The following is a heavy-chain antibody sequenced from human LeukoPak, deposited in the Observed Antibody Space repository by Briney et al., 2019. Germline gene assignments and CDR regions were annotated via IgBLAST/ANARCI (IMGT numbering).Heavy chain of an antibody. D-gene: IGHD5-18*01. J-gene: IGHJ4*02. CDR3: ANIRYNSGLDY. V-gene: IGHV3-23*01. CDR1: GFTFSNYA. CDR2: ISGSGAST. Sequence: PGGSLRLSCAASGFTFSNYAMSWVRQAPGKGLEWVSGISGSGASTYYTASVKGRFTISRDNSKNTLYLQMNSLRAEDTAVYYCANIRYNSGLDYWGQGTLVTVSS.